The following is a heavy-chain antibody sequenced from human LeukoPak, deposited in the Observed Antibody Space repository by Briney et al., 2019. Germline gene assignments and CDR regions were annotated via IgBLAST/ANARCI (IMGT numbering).Heavy chain of an antibody. CDR3: ARSLYYYGSDSFDI. Sequence: SQTLSLTCAISGDSVSSNSAAWNWIRQSPSRGLEWLGRTYYRSKWYTDYAISVKSRITINADTSKNQYSLKLSSVTAADTAVYYCARSLYYYGSDSFDIWGQGTMVTVSS. CDR2: TYYRSKWYT. D-gene: IGHD3-10*01. CDR1: GDSVSSNSAA. V-gene: IGHV6-1*01. J-gene: IGHJ3*02.